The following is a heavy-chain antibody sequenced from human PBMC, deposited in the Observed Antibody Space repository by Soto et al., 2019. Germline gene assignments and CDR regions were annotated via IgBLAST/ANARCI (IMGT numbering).Heavy chain of an antibody. CDR2: IFPSGAT. D-gene: IGHD2-15*01. V-gene: IGHV4-39*01. CDR3: ARWVVAASAYWYFDL. Sequence: QLQESGPGLVKPSETLSLTCTVSGGSIRTTSYYWGWIRQSPGKGLEWIGSIFPSGATNYNPSLKSRVSISVDTSKNQFSLEMNFVTAADTAVYYCARWVVAASAYWYFDLWGRGTLVPVSS. CDR1: GGSIRTTSYY. J-gene: IGHJ2*01.